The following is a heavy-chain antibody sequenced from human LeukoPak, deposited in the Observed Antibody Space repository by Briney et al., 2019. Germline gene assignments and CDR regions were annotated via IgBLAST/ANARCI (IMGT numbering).Heavy chain of an antibody. CDR1: GGSFSGYY. V-gene: IGHV4-34*01. CDR3: ARGLPDSYGQGYYFDY. J-gene: IGHJ4*02. Sequence: ASETLSLTCAVYGGSFSGYYWSWIRQPPGKGLEWIGEINHSGSTNYNPSLRSRVTISVDTSKNQFSLKLSSVTAADTAVYYCARGLPDSYGQGYYFDYWGQGTLVTVSS. D-gene: IGHD5-18*01. CDR2: INHSGST.